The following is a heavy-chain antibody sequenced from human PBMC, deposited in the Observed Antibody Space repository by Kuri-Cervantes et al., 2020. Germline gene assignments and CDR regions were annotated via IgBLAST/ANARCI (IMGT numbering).Heavy chain of an antibody. CDR3: ASAITRGYSYEDQYYYYGMDV. CDR1: GYTFTSYG. CDR2: ISAYNGNT. V-gene: IGHV1-18*01. J-gene: IGHJ6*02. D-gene: IGHD5-18*01. Sequence: ASVKVSCKASGYTFTSYGISWVRQAPGQGLEWMGWISAYNGNTNYAQKLQGRVTITADESTSTAYMELSSLRSEDTAVYYCASAITRGYSYEDQYYYYGMDVWGQGTTVTVSS.